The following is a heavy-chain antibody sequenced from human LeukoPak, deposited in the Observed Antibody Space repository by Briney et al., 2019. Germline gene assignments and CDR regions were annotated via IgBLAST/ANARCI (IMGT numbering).Heavy chain of an antibody. CDR2: IIPIFGTA. CDR3: ARDLYGGNSRYHYYYMDV. CDR1: GGTFSSYA. D-gene: IGHD4-23*01. V-gene: IGHV1-69*05. Sequence: SVKVSCKASGGTFSSYAISWVRQAPGQGLEWMGGIIPIFGTANYAQKFQGRVTITTDESTSTAYMELSSLRSEDTAVYYCARDLYGGNSRYHYYYMDVWGKGTTVTVSS. J-gene: IGHJ6*03.